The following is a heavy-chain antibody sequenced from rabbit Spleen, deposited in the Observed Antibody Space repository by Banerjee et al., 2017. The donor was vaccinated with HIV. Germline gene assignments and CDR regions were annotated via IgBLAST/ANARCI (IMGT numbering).Heavy chain of an antibody. CDR3: ARDLVTGGTGVVYGLNL. V-gene: IGHV1S45*01. Sequence: QEQLEESGGDLVQPEGSLTLTCTASGFSFSSSYDMCWVRQAPGKGLEWIACIYVGSSGSTYYASWAKGRFTISKTSSTTVTLQMTSLTAADTATYFCARDLVTGGTGVVYGLNLWGPGTLVTVS. D-gene: IGHD7-1*01. CDR2: IYVGSSGST. CDR1: GFSFSSSYD. J-gene: IGHJ4*01.